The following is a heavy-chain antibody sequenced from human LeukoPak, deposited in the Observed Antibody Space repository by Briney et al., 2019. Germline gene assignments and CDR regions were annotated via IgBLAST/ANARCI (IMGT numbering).Heavy chain of an antibody. CDR3: ASGYDSLYYYYMDV. V-gene: IGHV1-2*02. Sequence: GASVKVSCKASGYTFTGYYMRWVRQAPGQGLEWMGWVNPNSGGTNYAQKFQGRVTMTRDTSISTAYMELSRLRSDDTAVYYCASGYDSLYYYYMDVWGKGTTVTVSS. CDR1: GYTFTGYY. D-gene: IGHD5-12*01. CDR2: VNPNSGGT. J-gene: IGHJ6*03.